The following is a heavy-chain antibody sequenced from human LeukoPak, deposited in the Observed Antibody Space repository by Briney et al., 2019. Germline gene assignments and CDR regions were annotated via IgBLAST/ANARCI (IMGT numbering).Heavy chain of an antibody. CDR2: IYPGESDT. CDR3: ARQFSSNWYNGYLDY. CDR1: GSIFTSYW. V-gene: IGHV5-51*01. J-gene: IGHJ4*02. D-gene: IGHD6-13*01. Sequence: GASLKISCKGTGSIFTSYWIGWVRPVPGKGLEWMGIIYPGESDTRHSPSFQGQVTISADKSISTPYLQWSSLKASDTAMYYCARQFSSNWYNGYLDYWGQGTPVTVSS.